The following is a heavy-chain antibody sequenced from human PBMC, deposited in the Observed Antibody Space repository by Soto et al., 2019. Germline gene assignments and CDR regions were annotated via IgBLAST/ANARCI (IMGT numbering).Heavy chain of an antibody. Sequence: QITLKESGPTLVKPTQTLTLTCTFSGFSLSTSGVGVGWIRQPPGKALEWLALIFWDDDKRYSPSLKSRLTITKDSSKNQVVLTMTNMDPVDTATYYCAHRGYSYGSRWFDPWGQGTMVTVSS. CDR2: IFWDDDK. CDR3: AHRGYSYGSRWFDP. J-gene: IGHJ5*02. V-gene: IGHV2-5*02. D-gene: IGHD5-18*01. CDR1: GFSLSTSGVG.